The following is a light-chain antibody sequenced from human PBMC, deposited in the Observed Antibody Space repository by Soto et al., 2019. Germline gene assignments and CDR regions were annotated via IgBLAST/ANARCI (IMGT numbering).Light chain of an antibody. V-gene: IGKV3-20*01. J-gene: IGKJ1*01. Sequence: ELVLTQSPVTLSLSPGERATLSCRASQRVGGNYLAWYQQKRGQSPRLLIYDASSRATDIPDRFSGSGSGTDFTLTITNVEPGDFAVYYCQQYGSRTWTFGQGTKLEMK. CDR2: DAS. CDR1: QRVGGNY. CDR3: QQYGSRTWT.